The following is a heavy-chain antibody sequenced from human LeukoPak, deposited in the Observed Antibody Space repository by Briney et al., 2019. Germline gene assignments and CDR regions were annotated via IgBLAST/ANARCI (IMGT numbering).Heavy chain of an antibody. Sequence: PGGSLRLSCAASGFTFASYAMTWVRQAPGKGLEWVSSISADGSTYYADSVRGRFTISRDNSKNTLFLQMNSLRAEDTALYYCVACSSASCYGDRFDPWGQGTLVTVSS. CDR1: GFTFASYA. CDR3: VACSSASCYGDRFDP. J-gene: IGHJ5*02. CDR2: ISADGST. D-gene: IGHD2-2*01. V-gene: IGHV3-23*01.